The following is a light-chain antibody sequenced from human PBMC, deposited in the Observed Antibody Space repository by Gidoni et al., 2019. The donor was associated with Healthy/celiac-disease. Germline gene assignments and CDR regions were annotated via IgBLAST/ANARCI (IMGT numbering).Light chain of an antibody. Sequence: EIVLTQSPGTLSSSPGERATLSCRASQSVSSSYFAWYQQKPGQAPRLLIYGASSRATGIPDRFSGSWSGTVFTLTISILEPEDFAVYYCQQYSSSPPYTFGQGTKLEIK. CDR1: QSVSSSY. CDR2: GAS. V-gene: IGKV3-20*01. J-gene: IGKJ2*01. CDR3: QQYSSSPPYT.